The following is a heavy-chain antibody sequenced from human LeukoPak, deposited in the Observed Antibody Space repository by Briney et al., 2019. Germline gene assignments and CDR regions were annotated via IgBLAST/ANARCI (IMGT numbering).Heavy chain of an antibody. Sequence: SSVKVSCKASGCTFTSYAISWVRQAPGQGLEWMGRIIPIFGTANYAQKFQGRVTITTDESTSTAYMELSSLRSEDTAVYYCARESLGPLYYYMDVWGKGTTVTVSS. CDR3: ARESLGPLYYYMDV. V-gene: IGHV1-69*05. CDR2: IIPIFGTA. J-gene: IGHJ6*03. CDR1: GCTFTSYA.